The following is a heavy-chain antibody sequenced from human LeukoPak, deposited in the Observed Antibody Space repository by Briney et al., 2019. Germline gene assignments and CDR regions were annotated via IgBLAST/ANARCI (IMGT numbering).Heavy chain of an antibody. V-gene: IGHV3-66*01. D-gene: IGHD2-15*01. Sequence: GGSLRLSCAVSGFSVRSNYVSWVRQPPGKGLEWVSVIYSGGATKHADSVEGRFIISRDNSKNTLYLQMNNLRAEDTAVYYCAREKKCSGGSCYGDAFDIWGQGTMVTVSS. CDR3: AREKKCSGGSCYGDAFDI. J-gene: IGHJ3*02. CDR2: IYSGGAT. CDR1: GFSVRSNY.